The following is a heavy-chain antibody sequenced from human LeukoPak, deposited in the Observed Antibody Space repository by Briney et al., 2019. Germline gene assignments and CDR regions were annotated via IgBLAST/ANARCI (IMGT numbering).Heavy chain of an antibody. CDR2: VLDDVWT. D-gene: IGHD5-18*01. V-gene: IGHV4-59*11. CDR1: GGSISSHY. CDR3: ATIKRGNIFGFFDF. J-gene: IGHJ4*02. Sequence: SETLSLTCTVSGGSISSHYWSWVRQPPGKGLEWIGYVLDDVWTKDNPSLNSRFTLSADTSKNQFSLRLTSVTAADTAVYYCATIKRGNIFGFFDFWGQGILVTVSS.